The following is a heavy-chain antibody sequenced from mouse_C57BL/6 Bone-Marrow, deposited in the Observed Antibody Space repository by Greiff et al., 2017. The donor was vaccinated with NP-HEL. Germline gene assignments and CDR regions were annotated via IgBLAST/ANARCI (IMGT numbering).Heavy chain of an antibody. Sequence: DVHLVESGGGLVQPGGSLKLSCAASGFTFSDYYMYWVRQTPEKRLEWVAYISNGGGSTYYPDTVKGRFTISRDNAKNTLYLQMSRLKSEDTAMYYCARPPRFAYWGQGTLVTVSA. V-gene: IGHV5-12*01. CDR2: ISNGGGST. CDR3: ARPPRFAY. CDR1: GFTFSDYY. J-gene: IGHJ3*01.